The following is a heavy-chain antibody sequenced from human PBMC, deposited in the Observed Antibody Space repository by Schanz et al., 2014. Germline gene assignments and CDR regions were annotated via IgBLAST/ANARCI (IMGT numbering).Heavy chain of an antibody. J-gene: IGHJ4*02. CDR1: GGTFNSYT. Sequence: QDQLVQSGAEVKKPGSSMKVSCKASGGTFNSYTINWVRQAPGQGLEWMGRISAYNGNTNYAQKLQGRVTMTTDTSTSTAYMELRSLRSDDTAVYYCARGGYSSGWYDRDIAHFDYWGQGTLVTVSS. D-gene: IGHD6-19*01. CDR2: ISAYNGNT. V-gene: IGHV1-18*01. CDR3: ARGGYSSGWYDRDIAHFDY.